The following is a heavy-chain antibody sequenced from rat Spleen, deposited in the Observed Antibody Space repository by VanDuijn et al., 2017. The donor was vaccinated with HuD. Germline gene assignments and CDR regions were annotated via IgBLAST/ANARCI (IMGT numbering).Heavy chain of an antibody. Sequence: QVQLKESGPGVVQSSQTLSLTCTVSGFSLISYAVNWVRQPPGKGLEWMGGIWGDGSTNYNSALKSRLSISRDTSKSQVFLKMNSLQTEDTATYYCARELPGYNPFDYWGQGVMVTVSS. CDR1: GFSLISYA. CDR2: IWGDGST. D-gene: IGHD1-4*01. CDR3: ARELPGYNPFDY. J-gene: IGHJ2*01. V-gene: IGHV2-13*01.